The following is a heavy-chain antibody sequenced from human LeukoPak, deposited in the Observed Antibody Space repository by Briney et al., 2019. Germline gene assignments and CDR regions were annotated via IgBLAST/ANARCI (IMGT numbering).Heavy chain of an antibody. D-gene: IGHD1-14*01. V-gene: IGHV4-39*07. Sequence: PSETLSLTCTVSGGSISSSSYYWGWIRQPPGKGLEWIGSIYYSGSTYYNPSLKSRVTISVDRSKNQFSLKLSSVTAADTAVYYCARFRTGRGNHYYPFDYWGQGTLVTVSS. CDR1: GGSISSSSYY. J-gene: IGHJ4*02. CDR3: ARFRTGRGNHYYPFDY. CDR2: IYYSGST.